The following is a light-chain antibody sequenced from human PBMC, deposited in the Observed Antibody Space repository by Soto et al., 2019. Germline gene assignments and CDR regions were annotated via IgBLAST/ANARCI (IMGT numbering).Light chain of an antibody. J-gene: IGKJ4*01. Sequence: EVVLTQSPVTLALSPGDRATLSCRTSHSVDIYLAWYQQKPGQAPRLLIYDASNRATGIPARFSGSGSGTDFTLTISMLEPEDFAVYSCQQRKFWPPLTFGGGTKVELK. CDR3: QQRKFWPPLT. CDR1: HSVDIY. V-gene: IGKV3-11*01. CDR2: DAS.